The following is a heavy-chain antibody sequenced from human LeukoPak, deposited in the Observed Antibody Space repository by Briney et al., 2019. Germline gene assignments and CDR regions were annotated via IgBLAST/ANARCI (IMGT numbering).Heavy chain of an antibody. V-gene: IGHV3-23*01. CDR2: ISGSGAST. J-gene: IGHJ5*02. CDR1: GFTFSSYA. Sequence: GGSLRLSCAASGFTFSSYAMSWVRQAPGKGLEWVSAISGSGASTYYADFVKGRFTISRDNSKNTLFLQMNSLRAEDTALYYCAKGGSGYFLDLWGQGTLVTVSS. D-gene: IGHD3-3*01. CDR3: AKGGSGYFLDL.